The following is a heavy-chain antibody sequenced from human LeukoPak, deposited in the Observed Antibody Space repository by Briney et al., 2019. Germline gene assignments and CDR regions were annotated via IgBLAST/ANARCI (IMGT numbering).Heavy chain of an antibody. Sequence: CVSSITTSSLYIYYAASVKARFTISTENAKNSLYLQMNSLRAEDTAVYYCARDIAAAVSYWGQGTLVTVSS. V-gene: IGHV3-21*01. CDR2: ITTSSLYI. D-gene: IGHD6-13*01. J-gene: IGHJ4*02. CDR3: ARDIAAAVSY.